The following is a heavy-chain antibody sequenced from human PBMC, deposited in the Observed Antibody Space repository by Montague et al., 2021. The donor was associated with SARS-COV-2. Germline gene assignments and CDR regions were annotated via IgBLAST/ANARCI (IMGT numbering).Heavy chain of an antibody. D-gene: IGHD1-20*01. CDR1: GGSISGYY. V-gene: IGHV4-4*07. J-gene: IGHJ4*02. CDR2: IYNSGST. Sequence: SETLSLTCTVFGGSISGYYWSWFRQSAGKGLEWIGRIYNSGSTSYNPSLKSRVTMSVDTSKNQFSLKLSSVTAADTAVYYCVRDQGRSNWNYPDYRGQGTLVTVSS. CDR3: VRDQGRSNWNYPDY.